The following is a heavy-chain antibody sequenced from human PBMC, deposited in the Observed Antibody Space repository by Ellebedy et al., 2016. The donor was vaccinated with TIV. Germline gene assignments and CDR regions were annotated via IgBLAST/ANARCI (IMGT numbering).Heavy chain of an antibody. J-gene: IGHJ5*02. D-gene: IGHD6-6*01. Sequence: ASVKVSCXASGYRFTGFHLHWVRQAPGQGLEWMGWINPNSGAAAYAQKFQDRVTMTRDTSISTAYMELSRVRPDDTAVYYCARGNIAALRVTLAVEDWFDPWGQGTLVTVSS. V-gene: IGHV1-2*02. CDR1: GYRFTGFH. CDR3: ARGNIAALRVTLAVEDWFDP. CDR2: INPNSGAA.